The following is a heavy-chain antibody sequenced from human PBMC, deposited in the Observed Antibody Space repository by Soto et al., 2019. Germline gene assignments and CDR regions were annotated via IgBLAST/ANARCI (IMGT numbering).Heavy chain of an antibody. CDR3: ARAVSTAPAATYYYYYGMDV. D-gene: IGHD2-2*01. CDR2: IYYSGST. V-gene: IGHV4-59*01. J-gene: IGHJ6*02. Sequence: SETLSLTCTVSGGSISSYYWSWIRQPPGKGLEWIGYIYYSGSTNYNPSLKSRVTISVDTSKNQFSLKLSSVTAADTAVYYCARAVSTAPAATYYYYYGMDVWGQGTTVSVSS. CDR1: GGSISSYY.